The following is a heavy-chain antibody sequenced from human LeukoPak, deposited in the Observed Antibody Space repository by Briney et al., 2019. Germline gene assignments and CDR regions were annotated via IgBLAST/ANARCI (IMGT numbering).Heavy chain of an antibody. CDR1: GDTFSSYA. CDR2: IIPMLTIA. D-gene: IGHD2-21*02. V-gene: IGHV1-69*04. Sequence: SVKVSCKTSGDTFSSYAINWVRQAPGQGLEWMGRIIPMLTIANYAQKFQGRVTITADKSTSTAYMELSSLRSEDTAVYYCARDEGDCPDYWGRGTLVTVSS. J-gene: IGHJ4*02. CDR3: ARDEGDCPDY.